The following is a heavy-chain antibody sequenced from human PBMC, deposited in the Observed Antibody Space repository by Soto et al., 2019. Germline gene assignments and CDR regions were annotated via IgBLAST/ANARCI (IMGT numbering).Heavy chain of an antibody. V-gene: IGHV3-33*01. CDR3: ATGGNDFWSGYPNYFDY. D-gene: IGHD3-3*01. CDR2: IWYDGSNK. J-gene: IGHJ4*02. Sequence: QVQLVESGGGVVQPGRSLRLSCAASGFTFSSYGMHWVRQAPGKGLEWVAGIWYDGSNKYHADSVKGRFTISRDNSKNTLYLQMSSLRAEDTAVYYCATGGNDFWSGYPNYFDYWGQGTLVTVSS. CDR1: GFTFSSYG.